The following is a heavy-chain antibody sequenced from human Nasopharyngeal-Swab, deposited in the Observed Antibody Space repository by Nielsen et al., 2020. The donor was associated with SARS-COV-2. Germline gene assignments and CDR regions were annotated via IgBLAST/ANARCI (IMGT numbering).Heavy chain of an antibody. D-gene: IGHD5-12*01. J-gene: IGHJ3*02. V-gene: IGHV3-48*03. CDR3: AREVPYSGHDDAFDI. CDR1: GFTLSTYE. CDR2: ISTTTATI. Sequence: GESLKISCVASGFTLSTYEMNWVRQAPGKGLEWISYISTTTATIYYADSVQGRFTISRDNAKNSLYLQMNSLRAEDTAVYYCAREVPYSGHDDAFDIWGQGTMVTVSA.